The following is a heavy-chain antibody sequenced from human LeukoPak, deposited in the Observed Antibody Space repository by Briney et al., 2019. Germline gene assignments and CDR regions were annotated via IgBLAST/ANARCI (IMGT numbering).Heavy chain of an antibody. CDR3: ARVRFGYSSSWFSKDYDYGMDV. J-gene: IGHJ6*02. CDR2: IYYSGST. V-gene: IGHV4-59*01. D-gene: IGHD6-13*01. CDR1: GGSISSYY. Sequence: SETLSLTCTVSGGSISSYYWSWIRQPPGKGLEWIGYIYYSGSTNYNPSLKSRVTISVDTSKRQVSLWLSSVTAADTAVYYCARVRFGYSSSWFSKDYDYGMDVWGQGTTVTVSS.